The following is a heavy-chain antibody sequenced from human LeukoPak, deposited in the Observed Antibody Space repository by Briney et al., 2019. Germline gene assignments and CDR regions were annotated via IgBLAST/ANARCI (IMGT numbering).Heavy chain of an antibody. CDR1: GYSISSGYY. V-gene: IGHV4-38-2*02. J-gene: IGHJ4*02. D-gene: IGHD3-3*01. CDR3: ARVRLRGVIDY. CDR2: IYHSGST. Sequence: SETLSLTCTVSGYSISSGYYWGWIRQPPGKGLEWIGSIYHSGSTYYNPSLKSRVTISVDTSKNQFSLKLSSVTAADTAVYYCARVRLRGVIDYWGQGTLVTVSS.